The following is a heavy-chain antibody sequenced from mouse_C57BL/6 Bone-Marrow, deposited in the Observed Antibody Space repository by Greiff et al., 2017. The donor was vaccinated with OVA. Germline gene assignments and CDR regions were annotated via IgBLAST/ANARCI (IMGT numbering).Heavy chain of an antibody. J-gene: IGHJ3*01. CDR3: TLLSWFAY. Sequence: EVQLQQSGAELVRPGASVKLSCTASGFNIKDDYTHWVKQRPEQGLEWIGWIDPENGDTEYASKFQGKATITADTSSNTAYLQLSSLTSEDTAVYYCTLLSWFAYWGQGTLVTVSA. D-gene: IGHD1-1*01. CDR1: GFNIKDDY. CDR2: IDPENGDT. V-gene: IGHV14-4*01.